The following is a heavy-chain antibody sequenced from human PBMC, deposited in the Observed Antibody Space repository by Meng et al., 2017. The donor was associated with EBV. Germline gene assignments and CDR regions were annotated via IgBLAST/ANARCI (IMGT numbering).Heavy chain of an antibody. V-gene: IGHV1-69*01. CDR1: GGPFRYYA. CDR2: FLPRLGAP. Sequence: VQLVQAAAEVKKPGSSVKVSCKTSGGPFRYYAISWVRKAPGQGLEWLGGFLPRLGAPNYAQQFHGRVKITADESTSTHYMDLSSLRSEDTAIYYCASESGRGYTPDYWGQGTLVTVSS. CDR3: ASESGRGYTPDY. D-gene: IGHD3-10*01. J-gene: IGHJ4*02.